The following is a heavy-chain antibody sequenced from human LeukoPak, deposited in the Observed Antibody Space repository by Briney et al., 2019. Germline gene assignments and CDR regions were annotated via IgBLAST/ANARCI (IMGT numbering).Heavy chain of an antibody. J-gene: IGHJ5*02. V-gene: IGHV3-30*03. CDR2: ISYDGSNK. CDR1: GFTFSSYG. CDR3: ASLIVVVPAAMPYNWFDP. D-gene: IGHD2-2*01. Sequence: PGGSLRLSCAASGFTFSSYGMHWVRQAPGKGLEWVAVISYDGSNKYYADPVKGRFTISRDNSKNTLYLQMNSLRAEDTAVYYCASLIVVVPAAMPYNWFDPWGQGTLVTVSS.